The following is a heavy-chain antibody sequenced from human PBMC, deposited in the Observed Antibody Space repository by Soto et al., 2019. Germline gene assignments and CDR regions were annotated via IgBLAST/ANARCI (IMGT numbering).Heavy chain of an antibody. V-gene: IGHV2-5*02. D-gene: IGHD6-19*01. CDR1: GFSLSTSGVA. CDR3: AHRPIVVSGTRGYAWFDP. CDR2: IYWDDDK. Sequence: QITLKESGPTLVKPTQTLTLTCTFSGFSLSTSGVAVGWIRQPPGKALEWLALIYWDDDKRYSPSLKSRLTITTDTSKNQVVLTMTNMDPGDTATYYCAHRPIVVSGTRGYAWFDPWGQGTLVTVSS. J-gene: IGHJ5*02.